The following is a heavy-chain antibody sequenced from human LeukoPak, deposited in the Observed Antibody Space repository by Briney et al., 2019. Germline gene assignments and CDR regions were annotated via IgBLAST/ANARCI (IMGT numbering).Heavy chain of an antibody. J-gene: IGHJ4*02. V-gene: IGHV3-7*01. CDR2: IKQDGSAK. Sequence: GSLRLSCAASGFSFISYWMSWVRQAPGKGLEWVASIKQDGSAKNYVDSVKGRFTISRDNAKNLLYLQMNSLRAEDTAVYYCVGCAGNSCYFDYWGQGTLVIVSS. CDR3: VGCAGNSCYFDY. D-gene: IGHD2/OR15-2a*01. CDR1: GFSFISYW.